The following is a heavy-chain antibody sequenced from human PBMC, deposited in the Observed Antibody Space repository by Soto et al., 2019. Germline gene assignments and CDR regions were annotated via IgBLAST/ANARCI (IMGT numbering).Heavy chain of an antibody. J-gene: IGHJ5*02. V-gene: IGHV4-30-2*01. CDR1: GGSISSGGYC. CDR3: ARDGYCISTSCYGFDP. CDR2: IYHSGST. Sequence: SETLSLTCAVSGGSISSGGYCWSWIRQPPGKGLEWIGYIYHSGSTYYNPSLKSRVTISVDRSKNQFSLKLSSVTAADTAVYYCARDGYCISTSCYGFDPWGQGTLVTVSS. D-gene: IGHD2-2*03.